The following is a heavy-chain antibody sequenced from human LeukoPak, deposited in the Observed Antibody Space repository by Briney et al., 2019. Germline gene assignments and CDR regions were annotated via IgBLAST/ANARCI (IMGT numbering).Heavy chain of an antibody. CDR3: AKSGGVYGDIGDY. J-gene: IGHJ4*02. D-gene: IGHD4-17*01. Sequence: HPGWSLRLSCAASGFTFSSYGMHWVRHAPGKGLEWVTVISYDGSNKYYADAVKGRFTISRDNSKNTLYLQMNSVSAEDTAVYYCAKSGGVYGDIGDYWGQGTLVTVSS. CDR2: ISYDGSNK. V-gene: IGHV3-30*18. CDR1: GFTFSSYG.